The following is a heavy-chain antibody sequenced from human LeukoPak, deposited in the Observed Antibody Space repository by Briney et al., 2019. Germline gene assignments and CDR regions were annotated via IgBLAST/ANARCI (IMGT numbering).Heavy chain of an antibody. CDR1: GGTFSSYA. Sequence: SVKVSCKASGGTFSSYAISWVRQAPGQGLEWMGGIIPIFGTANYAQKFQGRVTITADESTSTAYMELSSLRSEDTAAYYCARCIYYDSSGYKYYFDYWGQGTLVTVSS. CDR2: IIPIFGTA. J-gene: IGHJ4*02. CDR3: ARCIYYDSSGYKYYFDY. D-gene: IGHD3-22*01. V-gene: IGHV1-69*13.